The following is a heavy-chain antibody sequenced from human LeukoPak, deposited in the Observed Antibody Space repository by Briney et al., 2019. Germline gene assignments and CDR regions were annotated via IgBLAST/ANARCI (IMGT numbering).Heavy chain of an antibody. Sequence: SETPSLTCTVSGGSISSKSYYWGWIRQPPGKGLEWIGSIYYSGSTYYNPSLKSRVTISVDTSKNQFSLKLSSVTAADTAVYYCARRVGATYYFDYWGQGTLVTVSS. CDR2: IYYSGST. J-gene: IGHJ4*02. D-gene: IGHD1-26*01. V-gene: IGHV4-39*01. CDR3: ARRVGATYYFDY. CDR1: GGSISSKSYY.